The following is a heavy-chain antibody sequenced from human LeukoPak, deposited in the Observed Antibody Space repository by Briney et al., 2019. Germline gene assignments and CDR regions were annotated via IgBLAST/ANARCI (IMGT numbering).Heavy chain of an antibody. J-gene: IGHJ3*02. CDR1: GFTGNSNH. CDR3: SRDKSAMYGLDI. Sequence: GGSLTLSCAASGFTGNSNHMDWGRQAQEKGLEWFSIIYDAGNTHFADSVKGRFTVSRDNSNNTVYVEMNSLSPEDTALYYCSRDKSAMYGLDIWGQGKMVTVSS. CDR2: IYDAGNT. V-gene: IGHV3-66*02. D-gene: IGHD2-8*01.